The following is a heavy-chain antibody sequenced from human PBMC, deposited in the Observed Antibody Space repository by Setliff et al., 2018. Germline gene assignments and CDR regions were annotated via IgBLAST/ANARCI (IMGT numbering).Heavy chain of an antibody. V-gene: IGHV4-4*08. Sequence: SETLSLTCTFSGGSISTYYWSWIRQPPGKGLEWIGRIYTSGSTNYNPSLKSRVTISVDTSKNQFSLKLSSVTAADTAVYYCASEGGPEADAFDIWGQGTMVTVSS. CDR1: GGSISTYY. J-gene: IGHJ3*02. CDR2: IYTSGST. CDR3: ASEGGPEADAFDI. D-gene: IGHD2-15*01.